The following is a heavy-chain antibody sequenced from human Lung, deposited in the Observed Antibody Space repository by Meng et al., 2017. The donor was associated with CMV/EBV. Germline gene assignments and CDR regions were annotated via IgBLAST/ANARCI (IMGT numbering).Heavy chain of an antibody. V-gene: IGHV3-7*01. Sequence: ESXKIPCAAPGFTFSSHWMSLVRQAPGKGLEWVANIKQDGSEKYYVDSVKGRFTISRDNANNALYLQINSLRALDTGVYYCARYVCSGCYPDYYYGRDVWXQGTXVTVSS. CDR1: GFTFSSHW. J-gene: IGHJ6*02. CDR2: IKQDGSEK. CDR3: ARYVCSGCYPDYYYGRDV. D-gene: IGHD1-26*01.